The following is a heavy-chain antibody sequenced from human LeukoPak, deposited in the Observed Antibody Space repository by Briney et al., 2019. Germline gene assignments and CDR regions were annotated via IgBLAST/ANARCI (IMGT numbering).Heavy chain of an antibody. V-gene: IGHV4-59*08. Sequence: SETLSLTCTVSGGSISSYYWSWIRQPPGKGLEWMGYIYYSGSTNYNPSLKSRVTISVDTSKNQFSLKLSSVTAADTAAYYCARIPYDILTADYYFDYWGQGTLVTVSS. J-gene: IGHJ4*02. CDR3: ARIPYDILTADYYFDY. CDR2: IYYSGST. CDR1: GGSISSYY. D-gene: IGHD3-9*01.